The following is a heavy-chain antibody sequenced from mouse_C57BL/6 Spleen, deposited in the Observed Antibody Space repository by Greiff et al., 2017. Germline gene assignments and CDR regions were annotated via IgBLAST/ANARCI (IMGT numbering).Heavy chain of an antibody. D-gene: IGHD1-1*01. V-gene: IGHV1-82*01. CDR3: ARYPHYYGSSNYFDY. CDR2: IYPGDGDT. Sequence: QVQLQQSGPELVKPGASVKLSCKASGYAFSSSWMNWVKQRPGKGLEWIGRIYPGDGDTNYNGKFKGKATLTADKSSSTAYMQLSSLTSEDSAVYFCARYPHYYGSSNYFDYWGQGTTLTVSS. CDR1: GYAFSSSW. J-gene: IGHJ2*01.